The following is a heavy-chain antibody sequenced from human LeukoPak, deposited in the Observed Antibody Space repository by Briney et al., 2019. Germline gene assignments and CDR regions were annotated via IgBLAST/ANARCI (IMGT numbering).Heavy chain of an antibody. D-gene: IGHD2-8*01. CDR3: ARVRGPTVRTMYFDY. CDR2: ISPGGTTI. CDR1: GFTFSSHG. V-gene: IGHV3-48*04. J-gene: IGHJ4*02. Sequence: GGSLRLSCAGSGFTFSSHGMIWVRQTPGKGLEWLSYISPGGTTINSADSVKDRFITSRDNGKSSLFLQTNSLRAGDTAVYYCARVRGPTVRTMYFDYWGQGTLVTVSS.